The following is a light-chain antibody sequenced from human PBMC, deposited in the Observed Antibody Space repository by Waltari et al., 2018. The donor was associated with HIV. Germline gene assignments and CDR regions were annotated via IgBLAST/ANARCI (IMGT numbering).Light chain of an antibody. CDR1: SSNIGTEY. Sequence: QSVLTQPPSVSAAPGQKVTLACSGSSSNIGTEYVSWYQPLPGTAPKLLIYDNNKRPSGIPDRFSGSKSGTSATLGITGLQTGDEADYYCGTWDSSLSAVVFGGGTKLTVL. V-gene: IGLV1-51*01. CDR3: GTWDSSLSAVV. J-gene: IGLJ2*01. CDR2: DNN.